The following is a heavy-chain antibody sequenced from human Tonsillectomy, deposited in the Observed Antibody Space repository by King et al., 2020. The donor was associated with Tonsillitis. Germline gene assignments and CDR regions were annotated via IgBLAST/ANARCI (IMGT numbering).Heavy chain of an antibody. D-gene: IGHD3/OR15-3a*01. Sequence: QVQLVPSGAEVQKPGASVKVSCKASGFIFPNYGITWVRQAPGQGLEWMGWISAYNGDTDYAQKLQGRVTMTTDTSTTTAYMELRSLRSDDTAIYFCARTRTGHVVSGFDYWGQGSLVTVSS. CDR1: GFIFPNYG. CDR2: ISAYNGDT. CDR3: ARTRTGHVVSGFDY. J-gene: IGHJ4*02. V-gene: IGHV1-18*01.